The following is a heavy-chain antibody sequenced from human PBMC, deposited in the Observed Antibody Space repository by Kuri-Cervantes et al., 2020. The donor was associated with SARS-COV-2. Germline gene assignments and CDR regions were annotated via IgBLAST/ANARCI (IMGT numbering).Heavy chain of an antibody. Sequence: GGSLRLSCAASGFTFSSYGMHWVRQAPGKGLEWVAVISYDGSNKYYADSVKGRFTISRDNPKNTLYLQMNSLRAEDTAVYYCAKDFGISQRRFGVVNALFDYWGQGTLVTVSS. J-gene: IGHJ4*02. CDR1: GFTFSSYG. D-gene: IGHD3-3*01. CDR2: ISYDGSNK. CDR3: AKDFGISQRRFGVVNALFDY. V-gene: IGHV3-30*18.